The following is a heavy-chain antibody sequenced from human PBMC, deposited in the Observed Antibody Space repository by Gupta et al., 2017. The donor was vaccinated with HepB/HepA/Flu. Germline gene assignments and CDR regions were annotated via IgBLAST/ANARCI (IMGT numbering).Heavy chain of an antibody. CDR2: ISWNGGNI. V-gene: IGHV3-9*01. J-gene: IGHJ4*02. Sequence: EVHLVESGGGLIQPGRSLRLSCTASGFTFDDYAMHWVRQVPGKGLEWVSGISWNGGNIGYADSVKGRFTISRDNAKNSLYLQMSSLKTEDTALYYCAKDLRDYYGSASYFDNWGQGTLVSVSS. CDR3: AKDLRDYYGSASYFDN. D-gene: IGHD3-10*01. CDR1: GFTFDDYA.